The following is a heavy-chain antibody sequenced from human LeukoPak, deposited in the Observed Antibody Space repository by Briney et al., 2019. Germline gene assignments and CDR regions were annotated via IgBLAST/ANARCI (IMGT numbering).Heavy chain of an antibody. V-gene: IGHV3-11*04. CDR3: ASLVVPAVRGRWFDP. D-gene: IGHD2-2*01. CDR2: ISSSGSTV. J-gene: IGHJ5*02. CDR1: GFTFSDYY. Sequence: GGSLRLSCAASGFTFSDYYMSWIRQAPGKGLEWVSYISSSGSTVYYADSVKGRFTISRDNAKNSLYLQMNSLRAEDTAVYYCASLVVPAVRGRWFDPWAREPWSPSPQ.